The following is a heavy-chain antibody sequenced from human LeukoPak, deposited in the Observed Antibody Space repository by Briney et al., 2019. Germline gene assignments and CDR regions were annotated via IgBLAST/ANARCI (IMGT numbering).Heavy chain of an antibody. CDR2: ISYDGSNK. CDR3: ARDLFIWTVVDTAMVDAFDI. CDR1: GFTLSSYA. Sequence: GGSLRLSCSASGFTLSSYAMPWVRQAPGKGLEWVALISYDGSNKYYAGSVKGRFTISRDNSKNTLYLQMNSLRAEDTAVYYCARDLFIWTVVDTAMVDAFDIWGQGTMVTVSS. D-gene: IGHD5-18*01. J-gene: IGHJ3*02. V-gene: IGHV3-30-3*01.